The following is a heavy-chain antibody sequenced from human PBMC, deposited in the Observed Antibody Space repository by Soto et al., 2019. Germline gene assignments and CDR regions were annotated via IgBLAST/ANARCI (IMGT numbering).Heavy chain of an antibody. CDR1: GFSLSTSGMW. D-gene: IGHD1-1*01. V-gene: IGHV2-70*20. CDR3: ARIITTTYYYGMDV. CDR2: IDWDDAK. J-gene: IGHJ6*02. Sequence: SGPTLVNPTQTLTLTCTFTGFSLSTSGMWVSWVRQPAGKAVEWLATIDWDDAKYYSTSLKTRLTISKDTSKNQVVITMTNMDPVDTATYYCARIITTTYYYGMDVWGRGTTVSVS.